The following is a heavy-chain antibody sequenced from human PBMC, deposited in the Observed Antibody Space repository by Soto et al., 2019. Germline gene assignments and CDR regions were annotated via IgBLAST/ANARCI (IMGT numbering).Heavy chain of an antibody. CDR3: ARGYGDYFRYYFDY. Sequence: ETLSLTCAVYGGSFSGYYWSWIRQPPGKGLEWIGEINHSGSTNYNPSLKSRVTISVDTSKNQFSLKLSSVTAADTAVYYCARGYGDYFRYYFDYWGQGTLVTVSS. D-gene: IGHD4-17*01. V-gene: IGHV4-34*01. CDR1: GGSFSGYY. J-gene: IGHJ4*02. CDR2: INHSGST.